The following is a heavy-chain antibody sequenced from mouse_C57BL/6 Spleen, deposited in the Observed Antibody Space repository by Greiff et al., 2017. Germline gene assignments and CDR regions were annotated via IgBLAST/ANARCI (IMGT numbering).Heavy chain of an antibody. CDR3: ARGYYDYPFAY. J-gene: IGHJ3*01. CDR1: GYAFTNYL. D-gene: IGHD2-4*01. V-gene: IGHV1-54*01. CDR2: INPGSGGT. Sequence: VQGVESGAELVRPGTSVKVSCKASGYAFTNYLIEWVKQRPGQGLEWIGVINPGSGGTNYNEKFKGKATLTADKSSSTAYMQLSSLTSEDSAVYFCARGYYDYPFAYWGQGTLVTVSA.